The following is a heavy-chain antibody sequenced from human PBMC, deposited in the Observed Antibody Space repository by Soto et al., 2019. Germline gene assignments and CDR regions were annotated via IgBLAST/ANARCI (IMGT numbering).Heavy chain of an antibody. CDR3: ARESKYDYIWGSYRFYYYYYMDV. CDR1: GFTVSSKY. V-gene: IGHV3-66*01. D-gene: IGHD3-16*02. Sequence: GGSLRLSCAASGFTVSSKYMSWVRQAPEKGLEWVSLIQSGGPTYYADSVKGRFTISRDTSENTVHLQMDSLRAEDTAVYYCARESKYDYIWGSYRFYYYYYMDVWGKGTTVTVSS. CDR2: IQSGGPT. J-gene: IGHJ6*03.